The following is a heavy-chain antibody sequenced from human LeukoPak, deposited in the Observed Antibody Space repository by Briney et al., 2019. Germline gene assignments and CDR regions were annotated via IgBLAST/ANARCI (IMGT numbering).Heavy chain of an antibody. CDR3: AILIYGSGSYYKPQPPDY. V-gene: IGHV1-69*13. Sequence: SVKVSCKASGGTFSSYAISWVRQAPGQGLEWMGGIIPIFGTANYAQKFQGRVTITADESTSTAYMELSSLRSEDTAVYYCAILIYGSGSYYKPQPPDYWGQGTLVTVSS. CDR1: GGTFSSYA. CDR2: IIPIFGTA. J-gene: IGHJ4*02. D-gene: IGHD3-10*01.